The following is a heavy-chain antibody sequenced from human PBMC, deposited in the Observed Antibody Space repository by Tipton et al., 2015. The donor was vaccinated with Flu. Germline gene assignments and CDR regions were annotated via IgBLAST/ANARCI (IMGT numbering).Heavy chain of an antibody. CDR1: GDSISSDFY. CDR3: ARGGWEPHGGWFDP. D-gene: IGHD1-26*01. CDR2: VSRTGST. Sequence: TLSLTCAVSGDSISSDFYWAWIRQFPGKGLEWIGTVSRTGSTIYNPSLKSRVTISIDTSKNQFSLNMRSVTAADMAVFYCARGGWEPHGGWFDPWGRGILVTVSS. J-gene: IGHJ5*02. V-gene: IGHV4-38-2*01.